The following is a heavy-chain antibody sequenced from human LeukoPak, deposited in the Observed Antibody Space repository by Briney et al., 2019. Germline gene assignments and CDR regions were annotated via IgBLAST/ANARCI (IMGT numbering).Heavy chain of an antibody. CDR1: GGSINSGGYY. J-gene: IGHJ4*02. V-gene: IGHV4-31*03. Sequence: SQTLSLTCTVSGGSINSGGYYWSWIRQHPGRGLEWIGYIYYSGSSYYNPSLRSRVTISVDTSKNHFSLKLSSVTAADTAVYYCARNRDGYNSFDYWGQGTLVTVSS. CDR3: ARNRDGYNSFDY. CDR2: IYYSGSS. D-gene: IGHD5-24*01.